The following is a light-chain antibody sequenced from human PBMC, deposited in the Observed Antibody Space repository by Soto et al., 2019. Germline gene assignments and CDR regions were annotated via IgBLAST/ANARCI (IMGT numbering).Light chain of an antibody. CDR2: GAS. CDR3: QQYGSSPLT. CDR1: QSVSSSY. V-gene: IGKV3-20*01. Sequence: EIVFTQGPATLSLSPGERATLACRASQSVSSSYLAWCQQKHGQAPRLIIYGASSRATGIPDRGSGRGAWTDCTRTISRLEPEDVAVYDCQQYGSSPLTFGGGTKVDIK. J-gene: IGKJ4*01.